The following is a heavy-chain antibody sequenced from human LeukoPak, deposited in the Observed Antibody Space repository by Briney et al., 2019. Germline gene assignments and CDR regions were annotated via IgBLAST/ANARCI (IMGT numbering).Heavy chain of an antibody. J-gene: IGHJ4*02. CDR3: ARDHGTTVAGPAPFDY. CDR2: IYYSGST. CDR1: GGSISSSSYY. V-gene: IGHV4-39*07. Sequence: SSETLSLTCTVSGGSISSSSYYWGWIRQPPGKGLEWIGSIYYSGSTYYNPSLKSRVTISVDTSKNQFSLKLSSVTAADTAVYYCARDHGTTVAGPAPFDYWGQGTLVTVSS. D-gene: IGHD6-19*01.